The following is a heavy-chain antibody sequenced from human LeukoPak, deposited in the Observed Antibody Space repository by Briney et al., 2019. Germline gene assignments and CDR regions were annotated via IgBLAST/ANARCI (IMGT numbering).Heavy chain of an antibody. CDR3: AREEMATMRFDY. Sequence: AGSLRLSCAASGFTFSSYGMHWVRQAPGKGLEWVAVIWYDGSNKYYADSVKGRFTISRDNSKNTLYLQMNSLRAEDTAVYYCAREEMATMRFDYWGQGTLVTVSS. CDR2: IWYDGSNK. J-gene: IGHJ4*02. CDR1: GFTFSSYG. V-gene: IGHV3-33*08. D-gene: IGHD5-24*01.